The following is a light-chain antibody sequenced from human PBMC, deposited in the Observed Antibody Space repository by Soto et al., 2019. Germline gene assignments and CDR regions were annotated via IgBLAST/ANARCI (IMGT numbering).Light chain of an antibody. J-gene: IGLJ2*01. CDR1: SSDVGSYNL. Sequence: QLVLTQPASVSGSPGQSITMSCAGASSDVGSYNLVSWYQQHPGKAPKLIIYEGNKRPSGVSNRFSGSESGNTASLTISGLQAEDAADYYCCSFAGSSTSFGGGTKVTVL. CDR3: CSFAGSSTS. V-gene: IGLV2-23*01. CDR2: EGN.